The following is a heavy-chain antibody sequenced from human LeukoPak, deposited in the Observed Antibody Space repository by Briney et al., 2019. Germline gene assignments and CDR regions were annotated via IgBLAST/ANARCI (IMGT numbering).Heavy chain of an antibody. CDR3: ARDQSMIDAFDI. V-gene: IGHV3-21*01. CDR2: ISSSSSYI. Sequence: SGGSLRLSCAASGFTFSSYSMNWVRQAPGKGLEWVSSISSSSSYIYYADSVKGRFTISRDNAKNSLYLQMNSLRAEDTAVYYCARDQSMIDAFDIWGQGTMVTVSS. J-gene: IGHJ3*02. D-gene: IGHD3-22*01. CDR1: GFTFSSYS.